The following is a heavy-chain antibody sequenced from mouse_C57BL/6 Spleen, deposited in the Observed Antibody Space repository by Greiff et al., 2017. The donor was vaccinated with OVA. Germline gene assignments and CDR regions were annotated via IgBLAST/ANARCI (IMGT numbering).Heavy chain of an antibody. J-gene: IGHJ3*01. CDR3: ARGDYDSWFAY. CDR2: IYPRSGNT. CDR1: GYTFTSYG. V-gene: IGHV1-81*01. Sequence: VKLQESGAELARPGASVKLSCKASGYTFTSYGISWVKQRTGQGLEWIGEIYPRSGNTYYNEKFKGKATLTADKSSSTAYMELRSLTSEDSAVYFCARGDYDSWFAYWGQGTLVTVSA. D-gene: IGHD2-4*01.